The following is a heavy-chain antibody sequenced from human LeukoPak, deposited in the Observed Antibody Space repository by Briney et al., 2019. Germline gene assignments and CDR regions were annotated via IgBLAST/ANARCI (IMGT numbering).Heavy chain of an antibody. CDR1: RYTFTAYY. Sequence: ASVKVSCKASRYTFTAYYMHWVRQAPGQGLEWMGWINLDSGGTNYAQKFQGRVTMTRDTSITTAYMELSSLRSDDTAVYYCARDVGEYCSSTNCYASHYWGQGTLVTVSS. V-gene: IGHV1-2*02. CDR3: ARDVGEYCSSTNCYASHY. J-gene: IGHJ4*02. CDR2: INLDSGGT. D-gene: IGHD2-2*01.